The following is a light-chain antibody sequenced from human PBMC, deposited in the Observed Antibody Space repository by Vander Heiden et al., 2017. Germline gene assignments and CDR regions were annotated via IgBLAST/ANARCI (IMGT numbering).Light chain of an antibody. Sequence: QSVLTQPSSVSEPPRQRVSISCSGSSSNVGNNAVNWYQQLPGKAPKLLIYYDDLLPSGVSDRFSGSKSGTSASLAISGLQSEDEADYYCAAWDDSLNAVVFGGGTKLTVL. J-gene: IGLJ2*01. CDR1: SSNVGNNA. CDR2: YDD. CDR3: AAWDDSLNAVV. V-gene: IGLV1-36*01.